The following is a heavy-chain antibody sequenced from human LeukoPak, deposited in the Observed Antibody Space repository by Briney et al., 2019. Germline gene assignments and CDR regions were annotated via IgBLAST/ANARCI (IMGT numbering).Heavy chain of an antibody. V-gene: IGHV4-39*07. CDR3: ARSDGYGLVGI. Sequence: SETLSLTCRVSGVSISSGSNYWGWIRQPPGKTLEWIGSIYSSGSTYYNSSFKSRVIILIDTAKNHFSLNLSSVTAADTAVYYCARSDGYGLVGIWGQGTMVTVSS. J-gene: IGHJ3*02. CDR2: IYSSGST. CDR1: GVSISSGSNY. D-gene: IGHD3-10*01.